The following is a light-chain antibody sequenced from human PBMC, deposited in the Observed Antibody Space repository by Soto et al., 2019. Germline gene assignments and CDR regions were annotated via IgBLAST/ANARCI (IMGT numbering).Light chain of an antibody. CDR1: QSISSW. Sequence: DIQMTQSPSTLSASVGDRVTITCRASQSISSWLAWYQQKPGKDPKLLIYKASTLQSGVQSMFSGSGSGTEFTLAISSLQPDDSATYYCQQYNDTWTFGQGTKVEIK. J-gene: IGKJ1*01. CDR3: QQYNDTWT. CDR2: KAS. V-gene: IGKV1-5*03.